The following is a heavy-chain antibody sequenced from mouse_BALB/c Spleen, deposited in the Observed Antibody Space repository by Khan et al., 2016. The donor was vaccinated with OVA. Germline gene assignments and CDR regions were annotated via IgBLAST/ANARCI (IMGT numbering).Heavy chain of an antibody. CDR3: AREGLRGVGLDY. Sequence: QVQLQQSGPELVKPGAFVKISCKASGYTFTSYNINWVKQRPGQGLEWIGWIYPGDGDTKYNEKFKGKATLTADKSSTTDYMQLSSLTSENSVDDFGAREGLRGVGLDYWGQGTSVTVSS. CDR2: IYPGDGDT. D-gene: IGHD2-4*01. J-gene: IGHJ4*01. V-gene: IGHV1S56*01. CDR1: GYTFTSYN.